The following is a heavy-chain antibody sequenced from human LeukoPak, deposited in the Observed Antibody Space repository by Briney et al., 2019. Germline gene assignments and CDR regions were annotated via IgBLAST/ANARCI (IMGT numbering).Heavy chain of an antibody. Sequence: SETLAFTCTDSGGPISSYYWSWIPQPPGKGPEWLGYIYYSGSTNYNPSLKSRVTISVDRSKNQFSLKLSSVTAADTAVYYCARLRYSSGWYLDYWGQGTLVTVSS. D-gene: IGHD6-19*01. CDR1: GGPISSYY. CDR3: ARLRYSSGWYLDY. J-gene: IGHJ4*02. V-gene: IGHV4-59*12. CDR2: IYYSGST.